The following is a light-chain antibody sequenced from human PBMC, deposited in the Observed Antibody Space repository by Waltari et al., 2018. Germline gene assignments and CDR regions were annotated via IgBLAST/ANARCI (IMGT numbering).Light chain of an antibody. CDR3: MQALQTPLT. V-gene: IGKV2-28*01. Sequence: DIVMTQSPLSLPVTPGEPASIPGRSTQSLLHTNGYTYVDWYLQQPGQSPQLLIYLGSNRASGVPDRFSGSGSGTDFTLKISRVEAEDVAVYYCMQALQTPLTFGGGTKVEIK. CDR1: QSLLHTNGYTY. CDR2: LGS. J-gene: IGKJ4*01.